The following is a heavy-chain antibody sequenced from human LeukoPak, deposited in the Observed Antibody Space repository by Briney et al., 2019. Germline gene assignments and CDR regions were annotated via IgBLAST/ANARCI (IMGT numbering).Heavy chain of an antibody. CDR3: ARDLAYYYDNFYD. V-gene: IGHV3-20*04. CDR2: INWNGGST. J-gene: IGHJ4*02. Sequence: PGGSLRLSCAASGFTLDDYGMSWVRQAPGKGREWVCGINWNGGSTGYAASVKGRFTISRDNAKNSLYLQMNSLRAEDTALYYCARDLAYYYDNFYDWGQGTLVTVSS. CDR1: GFTLDDYG. D-gene: IGHD3-22*01.